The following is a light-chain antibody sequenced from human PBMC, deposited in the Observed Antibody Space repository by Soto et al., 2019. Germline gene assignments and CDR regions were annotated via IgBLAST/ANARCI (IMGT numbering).Light chain of an antibody. V-gene: IGLV1-51*01. J-gene: IGLJ1*01. CDR1: SSNIGGNS. Sequence: QSVLTQPPSVSAAPGQRVTISCSGSSSNIGGNSVSWYQQLPGTAPKLLVYDDGKRPSGFPDRFSGSKSGTSATLGITGFQTGEEADHYCGSWDRSLSAYVFGTGTKVTV. CDR2: DDG. CDR3: GSWDRSLSAYV.